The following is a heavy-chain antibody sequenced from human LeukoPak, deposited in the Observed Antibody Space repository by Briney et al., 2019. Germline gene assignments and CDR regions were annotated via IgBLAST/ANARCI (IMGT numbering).Heavy chain of an antibody. Sequence: GGSLRLSCAVSGFTFGGRLMHWVRQAPGKGLVWVALIKDDGSTTNYADSVKGRFTASRDDAKNTVYPQMSSLRAEDTAVYYCHPLAFVTNWGQGTLVTVSS. CDR1: GFTFGGRL. J-gene: IGHJ4*02. D-gene: IGHD2-8*01. CDR3: HPLAFVTN. V-gene: IGHV3-74*01. CDR2: IKDDGSTT.